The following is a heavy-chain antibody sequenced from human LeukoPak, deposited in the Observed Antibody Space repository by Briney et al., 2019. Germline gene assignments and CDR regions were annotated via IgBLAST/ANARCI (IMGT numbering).Heavy chain of an antibody. CDR1: GGSISSYH. V-gene: IGHV4-4*07. D-gene: IGHD3-22*01. Sequence: SETLSLTCTVSGGSISSYHWSWIRQPAGKGLEWIGRIYTSGSTDYNPSLKSRVTMSVDTSKNQFSLKLSSVTAADTAVYYCARDSYYYDSSGSCLLYYFDYWGQGTLVTVSS. J-gene: IGHJ4*02. CDR2: IYTSGST. CDR3: ARDSYYYDSSGSCLLYYFDY.